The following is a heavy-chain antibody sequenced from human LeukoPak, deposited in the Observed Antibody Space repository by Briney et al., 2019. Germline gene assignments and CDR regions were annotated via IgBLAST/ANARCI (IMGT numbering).Heavy chain of an antibody. V-gene: IGHV4-39*07. CDR1: GDSISSSNYY. CDR2: IYYSGST. J-gene: IGHJ5*01. D-gene: IGHD1-1*01. CDR3: SRKSWRSDS. Sequence: SETPSLTCTVSGDSISSSNYYWGWIRQPPGKGLEWIASIYYSGSTYYNPSLKSRVTISVDTSKNQFSLKLSSVTAADTAVYYCSRKSWRSDSWGQGTLVTVSS.